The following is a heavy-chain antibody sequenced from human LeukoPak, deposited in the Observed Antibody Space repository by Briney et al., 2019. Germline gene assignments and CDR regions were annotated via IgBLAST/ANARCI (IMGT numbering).Heavy chain of an antibody. CDR1: GITLSNYG. J-gene: IGHJ4*02. D-gene: IGHD3-22*01. CDR3: AKRGVVIRVILVGFHKEAYYFDS. Sequence: GGSLRLSCAVSGITLSNYGMSWVRQAPGKGLEWVAGISDSCGRTNYADSVKGRVTISRDNPKNTLYLQMNSLRAEDTAVYFCAKRGVVIRVILVGFHKEAYYFDSWGQGALVTVSS. V-gene: IGHV3-23*01. CDR2: ISDSCGRT.